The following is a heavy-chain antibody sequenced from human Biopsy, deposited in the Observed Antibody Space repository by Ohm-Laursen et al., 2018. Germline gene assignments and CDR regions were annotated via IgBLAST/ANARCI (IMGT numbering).Heavy chain of an antibody. CDR1: EYTLTELP. Sequence: GATVKISCKFSEYTLTELPIHWVRQAPGKGLEWVGGFDPEHGETLYAQKFQGRVTMTEDTSTDTAYMELSSLRSEDTAVYFCARNSGWYGDLYYFDYWGQGTLVTVSS. J-gene: IGHJ4*02. CDR2: FDPEHGET. CDR3: ARNSGWYGDLYYFDY. V-gene: IGHV1-24*01. D-gene: IGHD6-19*01.